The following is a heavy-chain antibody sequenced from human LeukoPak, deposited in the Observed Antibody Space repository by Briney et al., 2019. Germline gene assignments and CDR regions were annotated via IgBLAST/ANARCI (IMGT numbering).Heavy chain of an antibody. Sequence: GRSLRLSCAASGFTFDDYAMHWVRQAPGKGLEWVAWHFASNKYYAESVRGRFTMSRDNSKSTLYLQMDSLRVEDTAVYYCARDLCSTTSCFDYWGQGTLVSVSS. CDR2: HFASNK. D-gene: IGHD2-2*01. V-gene: IGHV3-33*08. J-gene: IGHJ4*02. CDR1: GFTFDDYA. CDR3: ARDLCSTTSCFDY.